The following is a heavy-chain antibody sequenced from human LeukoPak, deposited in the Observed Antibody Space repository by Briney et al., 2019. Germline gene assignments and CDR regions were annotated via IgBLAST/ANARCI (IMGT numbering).Heavy chain of an antibody. CDR2: ISWNSGSI. CDR1: GFTFDDYA. J-gene: IGHJ6*02. D-gene: IGHD6-6*01. V-gene: IGHV3-9*01. CDR3: AKDIAARRFYYYYGMDV. Sequence: GGSLRLSCAASGFTFDDYAMHWVRQVPGKGLEWVSGISWNSGSIGHADSVKGRFTISRYNAKNSLYLQMNSLRGEDTALYYCAKDIAARRFYYYYGMDVWGQGTTVTVSS.